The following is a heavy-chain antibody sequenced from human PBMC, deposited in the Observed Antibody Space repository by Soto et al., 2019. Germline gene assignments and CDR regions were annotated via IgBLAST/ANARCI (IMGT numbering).Heavy chain of an antibody. J-gene: IGHJ5*02. V-gene: IGHV4-34*01. CDR1: GGSFSGYY. CDR3: ARRRNRAGASIERGNWFHP. D-gene: IGHD6-13*01. Sequence: QVQLQQWGAGLLKPSETLSLTCAVYGGSFSGYYWSWIRQPPGKGLEWMGEINHSGSTNYNPSLKSRATISGGPSKNQFSLKLSSVIAADSAVYYCARRRNRAGASIERGNWFHPWGQGTLVTVSS. CDR2: INHSGST.